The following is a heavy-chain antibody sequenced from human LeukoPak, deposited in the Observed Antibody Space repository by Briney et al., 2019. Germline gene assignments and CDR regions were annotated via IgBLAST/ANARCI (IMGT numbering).Heavy chain of an antibody. D-gene: IGHD2-15*01. CDR2: ISTNGGNT. V-gene: IGHV3-64*01. CDR1: GFTFSSYA. J-gene: IGHJ6*02. Sequence: GGSLRLSCAASGFTFSSYAMHWVRQAPGKGLEYVSSISTNGGNTYYAKSVKGRLTISRDNSKNMLYLQMGSLRAEDMALYYCARDRGYCSGGSCYDMDVWGQGTTVTVSS. CDR3: ARDRGYCSGGSCYDMDV.